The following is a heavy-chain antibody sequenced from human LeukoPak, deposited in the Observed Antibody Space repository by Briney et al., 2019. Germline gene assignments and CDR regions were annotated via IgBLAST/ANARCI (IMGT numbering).Heavy chain of an antibody. CDR2: IKQDGSEK. Sequence: PGGSLRLSCAASGFTFSSYWMSWVRQAPGKGLEWVANIKQDGSEKFNVDSVKGRFTISRDNAKNSLYLQMNSLRAEDTAVYYCARGGSAWSDFDYWGQGTLVTVSS. CDR1: GFTFSSYW. J-gene: IGHJ4*02. CDR3: ARGGSAWSDFDY. V-gene: IGHV3-7*01. D-gene: IGHD3-16*01.